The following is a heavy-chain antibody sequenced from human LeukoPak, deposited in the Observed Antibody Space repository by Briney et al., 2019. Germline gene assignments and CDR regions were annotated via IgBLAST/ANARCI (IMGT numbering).Heavy chain of an antibody. Sequence: GGSLILSCAASGFIFSTYDMAWVRQAPGKGLQWVSSISDSGRSTFFADSVKGRFSISRDNSQNTVYLQMNSLRVDDTALYYCVKPRKGLVLGVFDMWGQGTMVTVAS. V-gene: IGHV3-23*01. CDR2: ISDSGRST. CDR3: VKPRKGLVLGVFDM. J-gene: IGHJ3*02. CDR1: GFIFSTYD. D-gene: IGHD2-8*01.